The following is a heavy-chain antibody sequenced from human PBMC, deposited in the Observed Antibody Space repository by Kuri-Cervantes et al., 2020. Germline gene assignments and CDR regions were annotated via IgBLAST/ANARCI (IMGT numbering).Heavy chain of an antibody. V-gene: IGHV3-30*18. CDR1: GFTFSSYG. CDR2: ISYDGSNK. D-gene: IGHD6-13*01. J-gene: IGHJ4*02. Sequence: GESLNISCAASGFTFSSYGMHWVRQAPGKGLEWVAVISYDGSNKYYADSVKGRFTITRDNAKNSLYLQMNSLRAEDTALYYCAKTFSSSWYSYPDYWGQGTLVTVSS. CDR3: AKTFSSSWYSYPDY.